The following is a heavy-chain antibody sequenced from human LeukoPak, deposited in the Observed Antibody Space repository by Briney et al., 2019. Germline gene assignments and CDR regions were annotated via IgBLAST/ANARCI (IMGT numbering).Heavy chain of an antibody. V-gene: IGHV1-8*01. CDR2: MNPNSGNT. CDR3: ARGEGIAAGP. CDR1: GCRFTSYD. J-gene: IGHJ5*02. D-gene: IGHD6-13*01. Sequence: GGSLQISCKGSGCRFTSYDINGGRQATGEGLEWMGWMNPNSGNTGYAQKFQGRVTMTRNTSISTAYMELSSLRSEDTAVYYCARGEGIAAGPWGQGTLVTVSS.